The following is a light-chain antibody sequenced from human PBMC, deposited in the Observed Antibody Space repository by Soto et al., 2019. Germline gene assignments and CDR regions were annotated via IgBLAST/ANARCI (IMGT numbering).Light chain of an antibody. CDR1: SSDVGAYNY. Sequence: QSVLTQPASVSGSPGQSITISCTGTSSDVGAYNYVSWYQQYPGKAPKVMIFEVSHRPSGVSNRFSGSKSGNTASLTISGLQAEDEADYYCISYASTRLYVFGTGTKVTVL. CDR2: EVS. J-gene: IGLJ1*01. V-gene: IGLV2-14*01. CDR3: ISYASTRLYV.